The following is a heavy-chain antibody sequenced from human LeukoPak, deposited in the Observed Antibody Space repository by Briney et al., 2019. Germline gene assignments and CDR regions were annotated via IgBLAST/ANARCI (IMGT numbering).Heavy chain of an antibody. CDR2: ISTSSVYI. CDR3: ASMTTVTLDDAFDI. Sequence: GGSLRLSCAASGFTFSSYSMNWVRQAPGKGLEWVSSISTSSVYIYYADSVKGRFTISRDNARNSLYLQMNSLRAEDTAVYYCASMTTVTLDDAFDIWGHGTMVIVSS. J-gene: IGHJ3*02. D-gene: IGHD4-17*01. V-gene: IGHV3-21*01. CDR1: GFTFSSYS.